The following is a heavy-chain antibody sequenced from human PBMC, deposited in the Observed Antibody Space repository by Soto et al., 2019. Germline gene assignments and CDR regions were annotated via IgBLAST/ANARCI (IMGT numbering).Heavy chain of an antibody. J-gene: IGHJ4*02. CDR2: IIPIFGTA. Sequence: WASVKVSCKASGGTFSSYAISWVRQAPGQGLEWMGGIIPIFGTANYAQKFQGRVTITADKSTSTAYMELSSLRSEDTAVYYCAREGGAVAGPATFDYWGQGTLVTVS. D-gene: IGHD6-19*01. CDR3: AREGGAVAGPATFDY. CDR1: GGTFSSYA. V-gene: IGHV1-69*06.